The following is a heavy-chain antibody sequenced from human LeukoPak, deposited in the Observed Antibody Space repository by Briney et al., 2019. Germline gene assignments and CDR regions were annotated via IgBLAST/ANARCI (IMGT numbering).Heavy chain of an antibody. CDR2: ISYDGSNK. CDR1: GFTFSSYA. D-gene: IGHD1-1*01. Sequence: GGSLRLSCAASGFTFSSYAMHWVRQAPGKGLEWVAVISYDGSNKYYADSVKGRFTISRDNSKNTLYLQMNSLRAEDTAVYYCALDPLPPTLGFLRSSHDPWGQGTLVTVSS. V-gene: IGHV3-30-3*01. CDR3: ALDPLPPTLGFLRSSHDP. J-gene: IGHJ5*02.